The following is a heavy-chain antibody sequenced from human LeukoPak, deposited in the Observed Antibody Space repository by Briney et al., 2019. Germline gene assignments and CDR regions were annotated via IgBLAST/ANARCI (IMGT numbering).Heavy chain of an antibody. Sequence: SQTLSLTCAISGDSVSSNSAAWNWIRQSPSRGLEWLGRTYYRSKWYNDYAVSVKSRITINPDTSKNQFSLQLNSVTPEDTAVYYCARSSLWEEIYGDYFSYYFDYWGQGTLVTVSS. J-gene: IGHJ4*02. CDR1: GDSVSSNSAA. V-gene: IGHV6-1*01. D-gene: IGHD4-17*01. CDR2: TYYRSKWYN. CDR3: ARSSLWEEIYGDYFSYYFDY.